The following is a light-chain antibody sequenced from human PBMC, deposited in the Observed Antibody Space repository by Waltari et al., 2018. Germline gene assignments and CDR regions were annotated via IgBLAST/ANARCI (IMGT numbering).Light chain of an antibody. CDR3: QQRSDWPFT. J-gene: IGKJ2*01. CDR1: QSVSSS. CDR2: DAS. V-gene: IGKV3-11*01. Sequence: EIVLTQSPATLSLSPGERATRSCRASQSVSSSLAWYQQNPGQAPRLLIYDASKRATGIPARFSGSGSGTDFTLTIGGLEPEDFAVYYCQQRSDWPFTFGQGTKLEI.